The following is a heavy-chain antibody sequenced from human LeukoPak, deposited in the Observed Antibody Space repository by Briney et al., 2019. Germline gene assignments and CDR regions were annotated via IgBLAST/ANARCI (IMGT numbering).Heavy chain of an antibody. Sequence: SETLSLTCTVSDASINTGSFYWSWIRQPAGKGLEWIGRVYTDGSTKSYNPSLKSRVTMSLDTSKNQFSLKLTSVTAADTATYYCARDSSRSDPYDSSDRDDALDIWGQGTMVTISS. V-gene: IGHV4-61*02. CDR1: DASINTGSFY. J-gene: IGHJ3*02. D-gene: IGHD3-22*01. CDR3: ARDSSRSDPYDSSDRDDALDI. CDR2: VYTDGST.